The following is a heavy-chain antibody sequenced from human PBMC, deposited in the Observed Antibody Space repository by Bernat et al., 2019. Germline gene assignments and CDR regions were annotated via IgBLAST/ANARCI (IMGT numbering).Heavy chain of an antibody. J-gene: IGHJ6*02. V-gene: IGHV3-30-3*01. CDR2: ISYDGSNK. Sequence: QVQLVESGGGVVQPGRSLRLSCAASGFTFSSYAMHWVRQAPGKGLEWVAVISYDGSNKYYADSVKGRFTISRDNSKNTLYLQMNSLRAEDTAVYYCARDLGVVGWSNHSPYYYYGMDVWGQGTTVTVSS. CDR1: GFTFSSYA. D-gene: IGHD3-3*01. CDR3: ARDLGVVGWSNHSPYYYYGMDV.